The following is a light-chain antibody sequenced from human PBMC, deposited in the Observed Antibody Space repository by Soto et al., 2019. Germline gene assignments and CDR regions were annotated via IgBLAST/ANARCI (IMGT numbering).Light chain of an antibody. J-gene: IGKJ2*01. V-gene: IGKV3-20*01. CDR1: QSVSSSY. CDR3: QQYGSSPPYT. CDR2: GAS. Sequence: EIVLTQSPGTLSLSPGERATLSCRASQSVSSSYLAWYQQKPGQAPRLLIYGASSRSTGIPDRFSGRGSGTDFTLTISSLQPEDCAVYYCQQYGSSPPYTFGQGTRLEIK.